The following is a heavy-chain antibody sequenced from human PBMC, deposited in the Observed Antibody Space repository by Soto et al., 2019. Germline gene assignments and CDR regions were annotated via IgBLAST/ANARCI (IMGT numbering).Heavy chain of an antibody. CDR2: ISSSSSYI. CDR3: AREGGNTVTTYDY. J-gene: IGHJ4*02. D-gene: IGHD4-17*01. Sequence: EVQLVESGGGLVKPGGSLRLSCAASGFTFSSYSMNWVRQAPGKGLEWVSSISSSSSYIYYADSVKGRFTISRDNAKNSLYLQMISLRAEDTAVYYCAREGGNTVTTYDYWGQGTLVTVSS. V-gene: IGHV3-21*01. CDR1: GFTFSSYS.